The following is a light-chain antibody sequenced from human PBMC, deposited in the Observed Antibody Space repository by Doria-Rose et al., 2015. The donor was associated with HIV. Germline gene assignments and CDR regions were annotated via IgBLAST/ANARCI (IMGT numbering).Light chain of an antibody. Sequence: TQSPATLSVSPGERATLSCRASQGIGSDLAWYQQKPGQAPRLLIYRASIRATGIPPRFTGGRSGTEFTLTISSLQSEDFAVYFCQQYSQWPPYTFGQGTKLEAK. CDR1: QGIGSD. CDR2: RAS. V-gene: IGKV3-15*01. CDR3: QQYSQWPPYT. J-gene: IGKJ2*01.